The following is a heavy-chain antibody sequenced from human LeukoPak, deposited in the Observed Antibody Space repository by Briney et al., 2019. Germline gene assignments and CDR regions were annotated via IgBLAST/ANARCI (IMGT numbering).Heavy chain of an antibody. CDR2: MSYDGSNK. CDR1: GFTFSSYA. J-gene: IGHJ4*02. CDR3: ARDYEGYSYGHPAVY. Sequence: PGGSLRLSCAASGFTFSSYAMHWVRQAPGKGLEWVAVMSYDGSNKYYADSVKGRFTISRDDSKNTLYLQMNSLRAEDTAVYYCARDYEGYSYGHPAVYWGQGTLVTVSS. V-gene: IGHV3-30*04. D-gene: IGHD5-18*01.